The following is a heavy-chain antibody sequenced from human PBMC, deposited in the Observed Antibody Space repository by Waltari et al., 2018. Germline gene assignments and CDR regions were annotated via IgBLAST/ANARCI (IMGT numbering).Heavy chain of an antibody. Sequence: QVQLQESGPGLVKPSETLSLTCTVSGGSISSYYWSWIRQPPGKGLEWIGYIYYSGSTNYNPSLKSRVTISVDTSKNQFSLKLSSVTAADTAVYYCARDRVAVAGNLGMYVWGQGTTVTVAS. CDR1: GGSISSYY. CDR3: ARDRVAVAGNLGMYV. V-gene: IGHV4-59*01. CDR2: IYYSGST. J-gene: IGHJ6*02. D-gene: IGHD6-19*01.